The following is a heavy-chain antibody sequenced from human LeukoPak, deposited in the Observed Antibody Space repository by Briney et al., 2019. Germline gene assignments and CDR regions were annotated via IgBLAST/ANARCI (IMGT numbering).Heavy chain of an antibody. V-gene: IGHV3-7*03. Sequence: GGSLRLSCAASGFTFSSYGMNWVRQTPGKGLEWVANIKQDGSEKYYVDSVKGRFTISRDNAKNSLYLQMNSLRAEDTAVYYCTRDPRYSSALNDYWGQGTLVTVSS. J-gene: IGHJ4*02. D-gene: IGHD6-19*01. CDR3: TRDPRYSSALNDY. CDR2: IKQDGSEK. CDR1: GFTFSSYG.